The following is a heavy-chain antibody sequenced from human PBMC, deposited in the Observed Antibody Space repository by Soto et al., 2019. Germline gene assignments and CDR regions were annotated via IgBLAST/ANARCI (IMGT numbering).Heavy chain of an antibody. CDR3: TLRQDTSRFPFY. CDR2: GS. J-gene: IGHJ4*01. Sequence: GPTLVNPTETLTLTCTVSGFSATSSGMTLGWIRQPPGKAPQWLALGSQYRPSLHSRLAFTKYTSKNQVLLTMTNMDPVDTATYYCTLRQDTSRFPFYWGHGILVTVSS. D-gene: IGHD6-13*01. CDR1: GFSATSSGMT. V-gene: IGHV2-5*01.